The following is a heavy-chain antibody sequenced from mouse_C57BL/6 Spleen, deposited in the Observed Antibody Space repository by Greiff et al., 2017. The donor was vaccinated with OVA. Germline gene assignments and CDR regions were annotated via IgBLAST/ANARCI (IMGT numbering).Heavy chain of an antibody. V-gene: IGHV1-53*01. CDR3: ASQANYDYDGDAMDY. CDR2: ITPSNGGT. J-gene: IGHJ4*01. Sequence: QVQLQQPGTELVKPGASVKLSCKASGYTFTSYWMHWVKQRPGQGLEWIGNITPSNGGTNYNEKFKSKATLTVDKSSSTAYMQLSSLTAEDSAVYYCASQANYDYDGDAMDYWGQGTSVTVSS. D-gene: IGHD2-4*01. CDR1: GYTFTSYW.